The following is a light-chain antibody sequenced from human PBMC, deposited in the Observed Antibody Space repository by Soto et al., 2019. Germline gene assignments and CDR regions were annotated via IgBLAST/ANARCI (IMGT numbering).Light chain of an antibody. CDR3: QQYTNWPPNT. V-gene: IGKV3-15*01. CDR2: GAS. J-gene: IGKJ5*01. CDR1: QRVYSN. Sequence: ETLLTQSLDTLSVSPGESATXSCRASQRVYSNLAWYQQRPGQAPRLLIYGASTRATGVPARFSGSGSGTEFTLTISSLQSEDFAVYYCQQYTNWPPNTFGQGTRLE.